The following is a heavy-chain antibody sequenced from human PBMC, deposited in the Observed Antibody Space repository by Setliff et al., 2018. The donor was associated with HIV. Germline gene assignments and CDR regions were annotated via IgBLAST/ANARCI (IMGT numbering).Heavy chain of an antibody. CDR1: GGTFSSYP. Sequence: GASVKVSCKASGGTFSSYPISWVRQAPGQGLEWMGGIIPIFGPANYAQKFQDRVTITTDESTSTAYMELSSLKSEDTAVYYCARGFEVESSGWFDPWGQGTLVTVSS. CDR3: ARGFEVESSGWFDP. J-gene: IGHJ5*02. D-gene: IGHD3-9*01. V-gene: IGHV1-69*05. CDR2: IIPIFGPA.